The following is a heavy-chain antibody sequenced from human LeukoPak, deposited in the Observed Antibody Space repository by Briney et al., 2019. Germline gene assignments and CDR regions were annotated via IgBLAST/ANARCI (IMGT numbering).Heavy chain of an antibody. CDR3: ARLRFLEWLSLDFDY. J-gene: IGHJ4*02. CDR1: GGSISSSNW. D-gene: IGHD3-3*01. CDR2: IYHSGNT. V-gene: IGHV4-4*02. Sequence: SSETLSLTCTVSGGSISSSNWWSWVRRPPGKGLEWIGEIYHSGNTNYNPSLKSRVTISVDKSKNQFSLKLSSVTAADTAVYYCARLRFLEWLSLDFDYWGQGTLVTVSS.